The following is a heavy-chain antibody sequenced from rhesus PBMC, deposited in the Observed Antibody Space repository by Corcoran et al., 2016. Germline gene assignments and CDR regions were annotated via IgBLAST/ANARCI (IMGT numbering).Heavy chain of an antibody. CDR3: ARDVGSWSPYFDY. CDR2: IRSGGST. CDR1: GGSISSNY. Sequence: QVQLQQWGEGLVKPSETLSLTCAVYGGSISSNYWSWIRQSPGKGLEWIGRIRSGGSTNYNPSLKSRVTISIDPSKNQFSLKLSSVTAADTAVYYCARDVGSWSPYFDYWGQGVLVTVSS. D-gene: IGHD6-13*01. J-gene: IGHJ4*01. V-gene: IGHV4-160*01.